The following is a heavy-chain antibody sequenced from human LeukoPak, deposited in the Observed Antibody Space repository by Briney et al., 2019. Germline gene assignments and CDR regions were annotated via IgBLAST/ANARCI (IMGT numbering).Heavy chain of an antibody. CDR1: GFTFSSFT. CDR3: GKEGGA. D-gene: IGHD3-16*01. V-gene: IGHV3-23*01. J-gene: IGHJ4*02. CDR2: IGGRGGST. Sequence: PGGSLRLSCAASGFTFSSFTMTWVRQAPGKGLEWVSAIGGRGGSTYYADSLEGRFTIARDNSKDMVYLQMNSLKVEDTAMYYCGKEGGAWGQGTKVTVAS.